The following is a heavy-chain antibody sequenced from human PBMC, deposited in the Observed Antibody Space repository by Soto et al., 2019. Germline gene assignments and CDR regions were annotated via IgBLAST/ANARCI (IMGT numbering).Heavy chain of an antibody. D-gene: IGHD2-2*01. V-gene: IGHV1-18*01. Sequence: GASVKVSCKDSGYTFTSYGIRWVRQAPGQGLEGMGWISAYNGNTNYAQKLQGRVTMTTDTSTSTAYMELRSLRSDDTAVYYCARDYWDIVVVPAARVVVAAIWGQGTLVTVSS. CDR2: ISAYNGNT. CDR1: GYTFTSYG. CDR3: ARDYWDIVVVPAARVVVAAI. J-gene: IGHJ4*02.